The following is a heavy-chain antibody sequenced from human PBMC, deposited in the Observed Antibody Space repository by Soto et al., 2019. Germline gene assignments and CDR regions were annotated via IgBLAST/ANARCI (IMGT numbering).Heavy chain of an antibody. Sequence: SETLSLTCTVSGGSISSYYWSWIRQPPGKGLEWIGYIYYSGSTNYNPSLKSRVTISVDTSKNQFSLKLSSVTAADTAVYYCARVPLYYDFWSGYLLTSWFDPWGQGTLVTVSS. CDR1: GGSISSYY. CDR2: IYYSGST. D-gene: IGHD3-3*01. CDR3: ARVPLYYDFWSGYLLTSWFDP. J-gene: IGHJ5*02. V-gene: IGHV4-59*12.